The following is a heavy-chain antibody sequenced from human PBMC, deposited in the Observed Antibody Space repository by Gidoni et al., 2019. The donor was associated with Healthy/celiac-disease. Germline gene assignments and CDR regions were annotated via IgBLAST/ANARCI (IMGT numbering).Heavy chain of an antibody. CDR1: GFTFSSYA. Sequence: QVQLVESGGGVVQPGRSLRLYCAASGFTFSSYAMHWVRQAPGKGLEWVAVISYDGSNKYYADSVKGRFTISRDNSKNTLYLQMNSLRAEDTAVYYCARDKGVRGVIPGFDPWGQGTLVTVSS. D-gene: IGHD3-10*01. CDR2: ISYDGSNK. V-gene: IGHV3-30-3*01. CDR3: ARDKGVRGVIPGFDP. J-gene: IGHJ5*02.